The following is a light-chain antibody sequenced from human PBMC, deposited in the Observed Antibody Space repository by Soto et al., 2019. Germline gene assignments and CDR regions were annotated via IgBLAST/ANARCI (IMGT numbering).Light chain of an antibody. V-gene: IGLV2-11*01. CDR3: CSHAGSYIYV. CDR2: DVS. J-gene: IGLJ1*01. Sequence: QSALTQPRSVSGSPGQSVTISCTGTSSDVGGYNYVSWYQQHPGKVPKLMIYDVSKRPSGVPDRFSGFKSGNTASLTISGLQAEDEADYSCCSHAGSYIYVFGTGTKVTVL. CDR1: SSDVGGYNY.